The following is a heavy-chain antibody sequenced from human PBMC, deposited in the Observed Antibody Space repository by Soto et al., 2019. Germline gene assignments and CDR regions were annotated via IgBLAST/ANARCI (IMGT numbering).Heavy chain of an antibody. CDR2: IYPGDSDT. J-gene: IGHJ4*02. D-gene: IGHD3-22*01. CDR3: AINSLYDSGPDY. V-gene: IGHV5-51*01. Sequence: GESLKISCKGSGYSFTNYWIGWVRQMPGRGLEWMGIIYPGDSDTRYSPSFQGQVTVSADKSTSTAYLHWSSLKASDTAMYYCAINSLYDSGPDYWGQGTLVTVSS. CDR1: GYSFTNYW.